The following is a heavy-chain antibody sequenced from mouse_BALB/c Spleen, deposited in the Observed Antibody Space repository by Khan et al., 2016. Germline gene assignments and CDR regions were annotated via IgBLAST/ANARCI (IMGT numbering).Heavy chain of an antibody. J-gene: IGHJ4*01. Sequence: EVELVESGGGLVQPGGSRKLSCTASGFTFSSFGMHWVRQAPEKGLEWVAYISSVSSTIYYADTVKGRFTISRDNPKNTLFLQMTSLRSEDTAMYYCAKGRGSMDYWGQGTSVTVSS. CDR1: GFTFSSFG. CDR3: AKGRGSMDY. V-gene: IGHV5-17*02. CDR2: ISSVSSTI.